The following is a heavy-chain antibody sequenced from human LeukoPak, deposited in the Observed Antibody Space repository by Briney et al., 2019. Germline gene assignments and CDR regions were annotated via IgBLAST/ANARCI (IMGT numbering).Heavy chain of an antibody. CDR1: GGSISSSNW. CDR2: IYHSGST. Sequence: SETLSLTCAVSGGSISSSNWWSWVRQPPGKGLEWIGEIYHSGSTNYNPSLKSRVTISVDKSKNQFSLKLSSVTAADTAVYYCARGRVYDYVWGSYRNYFDYWGQGTLVTVSS. D-gene: IGHD3-16*02. V-gene: IGHV4-4*02. J-gene: IGHJ4*02. CDR3: ARGRVYDYVWGSYRNYFDY.